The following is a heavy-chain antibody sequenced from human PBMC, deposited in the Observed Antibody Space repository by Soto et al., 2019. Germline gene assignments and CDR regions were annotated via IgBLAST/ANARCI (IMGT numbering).Heavy chain of an antibody. D-gene: IGHD1-1*01. V-gene: IGHV3-30-3*01. CDR2: ISYDGSNK. Sequence: PGGSLRLSCAASGFTFSSYAMHWVRQAPGKGLEWVAVISYDGSNKYYADSVKGRFTISRDNSKNTLYLQMNSLRAEDTAVHYCASSTPFDYWGQGTLVTVSS. CDR1: GFTFSSYA. J-gene: IGHJ4*02. CDR3: ASSTPFDY.